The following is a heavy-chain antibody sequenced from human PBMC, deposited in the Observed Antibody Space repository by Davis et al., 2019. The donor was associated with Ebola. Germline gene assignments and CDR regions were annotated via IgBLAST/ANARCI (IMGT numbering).Heavy chain of an antibody. D-gene: IGHD5-12*01. V-gene: IGHV4-39*07. J-gene: IGHJ4*02. CDR1: GGSVSSGSYY. CDR2: INHSGST. CDR3: ARKRRYSGYPFDY. Sequence: MPSETLSLTCTVSGGSVSSGSYYWSWIRQPPGKGLGWIGEINHSGSTNYNPSLKSRVTISVDTSKNQFSLKLSSVTAADTAVYYCARKRRYSGYPFDYWGQGTLVTVSS.